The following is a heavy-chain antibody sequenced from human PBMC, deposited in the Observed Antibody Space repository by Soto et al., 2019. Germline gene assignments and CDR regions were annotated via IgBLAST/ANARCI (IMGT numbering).Heavy chain of an antibody. CDR3: ARSLLTSSWYAGS. Sequence: LSLTCVVSGYSISSGYYWGWIRQPPGKGLEWIGSIYHSGTTYYNPSLKSRVTISLDTSRNQFSLKLTSVTAADTAVYYCARSLLTSSWYAGSWGQGTLVTVSS. D-gene: IGHD6-13*01. V-gene: IGHV4-38-2*01. CDR2: IYHSGTT. CDR1: GYSISSGYY. J-gene: IGHJ5*02.